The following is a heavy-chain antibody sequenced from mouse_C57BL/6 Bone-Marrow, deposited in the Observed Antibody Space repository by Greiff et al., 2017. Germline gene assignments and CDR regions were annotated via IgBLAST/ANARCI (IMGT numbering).Heavy chain of an antibody. Sequence: VKLVESGPGLVQPSQSLSITCTVSGFSLTSYGVHWVRQSPGKGLEWLGVIWSGGSTDYNAAFISRLSIRKDNSTSQVFFKMHRLQADDTAIYYCARGGYLFAYWGQGTLVTVSA. CDR1: GFSLTSYG. CDR2: IWSGGST. V-gene: IGHV2-2*01. D-gene: IGHD2-2*01. J-gene: IGHJ3*01. CDR3: ARGGYLFAY.